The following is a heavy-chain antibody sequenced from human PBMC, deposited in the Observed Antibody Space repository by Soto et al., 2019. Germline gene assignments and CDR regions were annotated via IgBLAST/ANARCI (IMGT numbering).Heavy chain of an antibody. V-gene: IGHV4-59*01. J-gene: IGHJ3*02. CDR1: GDSMSRYF. Sequence: QVQLRESGPGPVKPSETLSLTCTVSGDSMSRYFWSWIRQPPGKGLEWIGYIYYTGTTNYNPSLKSRVTILLDTSKNQFSLKVVSLTAADTAFYYCARGRGGTYDAFDIWGQGALVTVSS. CDR2: IYYTGTT. D-gene: IGHD1-26*01. CDR3: ARGRGGTYDAFDI.